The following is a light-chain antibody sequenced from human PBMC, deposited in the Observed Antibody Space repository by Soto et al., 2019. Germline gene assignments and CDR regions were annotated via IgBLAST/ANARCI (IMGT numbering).Light chain of an antibody. CDR2: TNN. Sequence: QSVLTQSPSASGSPGQRVTISCSGSSSNIGSNAVNWYQQLPGTAPTLLIQTNNERPSGVPDRFSGSKSGTSVSLAISGLRSEDEATYYCAAWDDSLNGQVFGGGTKLTVL. CDR3: AAWDDSLNGQV. CDR1: SSNIGSNA. V-gene: IGLV1-44*01. J-gene: IGLJ3*02.